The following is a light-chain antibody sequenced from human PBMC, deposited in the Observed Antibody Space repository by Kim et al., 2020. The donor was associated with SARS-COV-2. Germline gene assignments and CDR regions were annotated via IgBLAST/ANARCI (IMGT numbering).Light chain of an antibody. Sequence: ASGKTARMTWGRKNLGSKSVHWYQQKPGQVLVLVIYYDSDRPSGIPERFSGSNSGNTATLTISRVEAGDEADYYCQVWDSSSDHPVFGGGTKLTVL. CDR1: NLGSKS. J-gene: IGLJ3*02. CDR2: YDS. CDR3: QVWDSSSDHPV. V-gene: IGLV3-21*04.